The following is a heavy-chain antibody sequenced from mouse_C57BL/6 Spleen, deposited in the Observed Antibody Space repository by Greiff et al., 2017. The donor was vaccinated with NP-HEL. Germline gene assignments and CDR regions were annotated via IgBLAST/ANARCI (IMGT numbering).Heavy chain of an antibody. CDR2: IDPSDSYT. J-gene: IGHJ1*03. CDR3: ARSMVTPYWYFDV. CDR1: GYTFTSYW. D-gene: IGHD2-3*01. Sequence: QVQLQQSGAELVRPGTSVKLSCKASGYTFTSYWMHWVKQRPGQGLEWIGVIDPSDSYTNYNQKFKGKATLTVDTSSSTAYMQLSSLTSEDSAVYYCARSMVTPYWYFDVWGTGTTVTVSS. V-gene: IGHV1-59*01.